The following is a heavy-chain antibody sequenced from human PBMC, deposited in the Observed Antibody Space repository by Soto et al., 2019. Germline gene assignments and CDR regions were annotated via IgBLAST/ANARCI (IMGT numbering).Heavy chain of an antibody. V-gene: IGHV3-23*01. CDR1: GFTFSSYA. CDR2: ISGSGGST. CDR3: PKDLDGLERPLAHWVDP. J-gene: IGHJ5*02. Sequence: PGGSLRLSCAASGFTFSSYAMSWVRQAPGKGLEWVSAISGSGGSTYYADSVKGRFTISRDNSKNTLYLQMNSLRAEDTAVHCVPKDLDGLERPLAHWVDPWGQGTLVTVSS. D-gene: IGHD1-1*01.